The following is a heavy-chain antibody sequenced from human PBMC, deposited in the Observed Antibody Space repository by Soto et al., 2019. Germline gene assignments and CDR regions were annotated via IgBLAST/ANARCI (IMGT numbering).Heavy chain of an antibody. V-gene: IGHV4-39*01. J-gene: IGHJ4*02. CDR3: ARNDFWSSYYTDGFDY. CDR1: GGSISSSSYY. Sequence: QLQLQESGPGLVKPSETLSLTCTVSGGSISSSSYYWGWIRQPPGKGLEWIGSISYSGSTYYNPSLKSRVTISVDTSKNQFSLKLSSVTAADTAVYYCARNDFWSSYYTDGFDYWGQGTLVTVSS. CDR2: ISYSGST. D-gene: IGHD3-3*01.